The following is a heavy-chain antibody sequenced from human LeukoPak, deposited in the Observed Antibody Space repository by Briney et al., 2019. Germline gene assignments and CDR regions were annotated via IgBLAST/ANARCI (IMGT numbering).Heavy chain of an antibody. D-gene: IGHD3-10*01. CDR3: ASVRMTMIRGVISFFDY. V-gene: IGHV3-7*01. Sequence: PGGSLRLSCAASGFTFSSYWMSWVRQAPGKGLEWVASMKQGGSEKYSLDSVKGRFTISRDNAKNSLFLQMNSLRAEDTAVYYCASVRMTMIRGVISFFDYWAREPWSPSPQ. J-gene: IGHJ4*02. CDR1: GFTFSSYW. CDR2: MKQGGSEK.